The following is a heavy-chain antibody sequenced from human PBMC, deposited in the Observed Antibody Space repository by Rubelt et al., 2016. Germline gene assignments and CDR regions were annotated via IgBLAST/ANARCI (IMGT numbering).Heavy chain of an antibody. J-gene: IGHJ5*02. Sequence: EVQLVESGGGLVQPGGSLRLSCAASGFTYSSYWMHWVRQAPGRGLVWVSRVNNDGTDTTYADSVKGRFTISRDNAKNTLHLQMNSLRVEDTAVYYCARGQYDSMRETCSREKFDPWGQGTLVTVSS. CDR1: GFTYSSYW. CDR3: ARGQYDSMRETCSREKFDP. CDR2: VNNDGTDT. V-gene: IGHV3-74*01. D-gene: IGHD3-22*01.